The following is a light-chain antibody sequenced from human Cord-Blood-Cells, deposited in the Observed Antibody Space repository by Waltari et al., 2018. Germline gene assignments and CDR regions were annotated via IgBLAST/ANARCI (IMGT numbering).Light chain of an antibody. CDR2: EVS. CDR1: SSDVGGYNY. V-gene: IGLV2-14*01. CDR3: SSYTSSSTLV. Sequence: QSALTQPASVSGSPGQSITISCTGTSSDVGGYNYVSWYQQHPGKAPKLRIYEVSNRHSGVSNRFSGSKSGNTASLNISGLHAEDEADYYFSSYTSSSTLVFGGGTKLTVL. J-gene: IGLJ2*01.